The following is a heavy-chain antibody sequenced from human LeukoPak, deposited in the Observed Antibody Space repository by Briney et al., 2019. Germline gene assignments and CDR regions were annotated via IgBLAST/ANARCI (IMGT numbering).Heavy chain of an antibody. Sequence: GESLKISCKASGYNFTNYYIGWVRQMPAKGLEWMGIFYPGDSNTKYSPSFQGQVTISADKSITTASLQWRSLQASDTAIYYCARLEADSAFDLVWPLDSWGQGTLVTVSS. CDR3: ARLEADSAFDLVWPLDS. J-gene: IGHJ4*02. CDR1: GYNFTNYY. D-gene: IGHD5-12*01. CDR2: FYPGDSNT. V-gene: IGHV5-51*01.